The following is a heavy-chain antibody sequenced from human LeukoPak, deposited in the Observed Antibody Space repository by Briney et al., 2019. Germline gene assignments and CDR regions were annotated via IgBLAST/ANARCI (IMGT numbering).Heavy chain of an antibody. V-gene: IGHV2-70*17. CDR1: GFSISNSAIC. D-gene: IGHD3-10*01. CDR2: IDWDDDK. Sequence: ESGPALVKPTQTLPLTCTFSGFSISNSAICVSWVPQPPGEAPEWLARIDWDDDKFYNTSLKTRLTISKDTSKNQVVLTMTNMEPVDTATYYCARMSREGWFDPWGQGTLVSVSS. J-gene: IGHJ5*02. CDR3: ARMSREGWFDP.